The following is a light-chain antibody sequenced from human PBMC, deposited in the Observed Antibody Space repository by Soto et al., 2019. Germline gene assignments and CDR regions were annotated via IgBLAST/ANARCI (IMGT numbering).Light chain of an antibody. CDR3: SSFAGNNNRGV. J-gene: IGLJ1*01. V-gene: IGLV2-8*01. CDR1: SSDVGTYNY. Sequence: QSALTQPRSVSGPPGQSVSISCSGTSSDVGTYNYVSWYQQHPGKAPKLMIYEVSQRPSGVPDRFSGSKSGNTASLTVSGLQAEDEADYFCSSFAGNNNRGVFGSGTKLTVL. CDR2: EVS.